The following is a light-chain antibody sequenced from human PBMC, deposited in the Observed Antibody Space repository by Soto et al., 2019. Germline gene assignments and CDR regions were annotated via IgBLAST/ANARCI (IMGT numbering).Light chain of an antibody. V-gene: IGLV2-18*02. CDR2: DVS. Sequence: QSALTQPPSVSGSPGQSVTISCTGTSSDVGSYNRVSWYQQSPGAAPKLMIYDVSSRPSGVPDRFSGSKSDNSASLIISGLQAEDEADYYCRSYTSSSTYVFGTGTKLTVL. CDR3: RSYTSSSTYV. J-gene: IGLJ1*01. CDR1: SSDVGSYNR.